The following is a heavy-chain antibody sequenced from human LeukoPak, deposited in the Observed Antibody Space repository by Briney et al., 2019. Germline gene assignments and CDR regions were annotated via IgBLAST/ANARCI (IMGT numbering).Heavy chain of an antibody. CDR1: GFTFSSYA. D-gene: IGHD3-22*01. Sequence: GGSLRLSCAASGFTFSSYAMSWVRQAPGKGLEWVSAISGSGGSTYYADSVKGRFTISRDNSKNTLYLQMNSLRAEDTAVYYCAKSLRMVVVITTIYDYWGQGTLVTVSS. CDR2: ISGSGGST. J-gene: IGHJ4*02. CDR3: AKSLRMVVVITTIYDY. V-gene: IGHV3-23*01.